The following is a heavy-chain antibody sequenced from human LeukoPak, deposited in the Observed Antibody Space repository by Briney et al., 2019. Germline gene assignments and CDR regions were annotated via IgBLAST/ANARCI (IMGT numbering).Heavy chain of an antibody. CDR1: GITFINAW. CDR3: AKELLKSYYYGLGAYSFDY. CDR2: ISSDGRDK. J-gene: IGHJ4*02. D-gene: IGHD3-10*01. V-gene: IGHV3-30*18. Sequence: GGSLRLSCAASGITFINAWMTWVRQAPGKGLEWVTVISSDGRDKKYAESVKGRFTISRDNSRNTLYLQMNSLRAEDTAVYYCAKELLKSYYYGLGAYSFDYWGQGTQVTVSS.